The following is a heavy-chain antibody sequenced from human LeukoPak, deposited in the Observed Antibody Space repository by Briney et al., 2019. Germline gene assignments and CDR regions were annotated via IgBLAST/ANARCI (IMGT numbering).Heavy chain of an antibody. CDR1: GFTFSSYW. D-gene: IGHD2-2*01. CDR2: INRDGSST. Sequence: GGSLRLSCAASGFTFSSYWMHWVRQAPGKGLVWVSRINRDGSSTSYADSVKGRFTISRDNAKNTLYLQMNSLRAEDTAVYYCLLGYCSSTSCQHDAFDIWGQGTMVTVSS. CDR3: LLGYCSSTSCQHDAFDI. V-gene: IGHV3-74*01. J-gene: IGHJ3*02.